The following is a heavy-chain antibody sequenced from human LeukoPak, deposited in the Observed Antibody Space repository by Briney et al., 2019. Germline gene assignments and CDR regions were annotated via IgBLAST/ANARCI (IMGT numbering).Heavy chain of an antibody. CDR1: GGSISSGSYY. Sequence: SETLSLTCTVSGGSISSGSYYWSWIRQPAGKGLEWIGRIYTSGSTNYNPSLKSRVTISVDTSKNRLSLNLSSVTAADTATYYCARTPTVYLDSWGQGTLVTVSS. D-gene: IGHD1-26*01. CDR3: ARTPTVYLDS. J-gene: IGHJ4*02. CDR2: IYTSGST. V-gene: IGHV4-61*02.